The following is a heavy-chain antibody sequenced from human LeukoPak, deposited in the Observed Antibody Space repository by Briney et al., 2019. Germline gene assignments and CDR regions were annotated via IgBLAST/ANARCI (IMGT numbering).Heavy chain of an antibody. CDR2: IYTSGNT. D-gene: IGHD3-3*01. J-gene: IGHJ4*02. CDR1: GGSISSYY. Sequence: SETLSLTCTVSGGSISSYYWNWIRQPAGKGLEWIGRIYTSGNTNYNPSLKSRVTMSVDTSKNQVSLKLSSVTAADTAVYYCARVAAGGFWEEYYFDYWGQGTLVTVSS. CDR3: ARVAAGGFWEEYYFDY. V-gene: IGHV4-4*07.